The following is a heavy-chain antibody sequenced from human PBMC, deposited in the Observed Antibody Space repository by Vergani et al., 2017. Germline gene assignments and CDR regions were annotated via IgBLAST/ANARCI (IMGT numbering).Heavy chain of an antibody. CDR1: GFALNRHA. CDR2: ISFDGTNE. CDR3: VRDRGLXAGGRCYKEAWDY. V-gene: IGHV3-30-3*01. D-gene: IGHD2-2*02. Sequence: QVQLVESGGGVVQPGTSLRLSCVVSGFALNRHAMYWVRQAPGKGLEWVVGISFDGTNEYYPDLVKGRFTISRDIAKNTLYLQVRSLRLEDTGVYHCVRDRGLXAGGRCYKEAWDYWGQGTPVTVSS. J-gene: IGHJ4*02.